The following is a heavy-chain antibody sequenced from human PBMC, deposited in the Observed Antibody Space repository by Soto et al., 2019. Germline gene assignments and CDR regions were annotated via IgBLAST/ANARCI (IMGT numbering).Heavy chain of an antibody. D-gene: IGHD6-6*01. Sequence: GGSLRLSCAASGFTFSDYYMSWIRQAPGKGLEWVSYISSSGSTIYYADSVKGRFTISRDNAKNSLYLQMNSLRAEDTAVYYCARANGSSPHLYYYYYGMDVWGQGTTVTVSS. J-gene: IGHJ6*02. V-gene: IGHV3-11*01. CDR3: ARANGSSPHLYYYYYGMDV. CDR1: GFTFSDYY. CDR2: ISSSGSTI.